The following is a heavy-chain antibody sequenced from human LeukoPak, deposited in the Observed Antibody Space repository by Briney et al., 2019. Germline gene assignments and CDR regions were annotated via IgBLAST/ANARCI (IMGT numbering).Heavy chain of an antibody. CDR1: GGSISSGSYY. D-gene: IGHD1-26*01. Sequence: SETLSLTCTVSGGSISSGSYYWSWIRQPAGKGLEWIGRIYTSGSTNYNPTNYNPSLKSRVTISVDTSKNQFSLKLSSVTAADTAVYYCARHPNGPFPVGPETQFDYWGQGTLVTVSS. J-gene: IGHJ4*02. CDR3: ARHPNGPFPVGPETQFDY. V-gene: IGHV4-61*02. CDR2: IYTSGSTNYNPT.